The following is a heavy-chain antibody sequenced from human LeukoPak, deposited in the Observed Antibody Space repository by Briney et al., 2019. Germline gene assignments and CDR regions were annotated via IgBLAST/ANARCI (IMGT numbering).Heavy chain of an antibody. CDR3: ARGPVYSSGWCRVLYFDY. D-gene: IGHD6-19*01. J-gene: IGHJ4*02. CDR1: GYTFTSYD. V-gene: IGHV1-8*03. Sequence: ASVKVSCKASGYTFTSYDINWVRQATGQGLEWMGWMNPNSGNTGYAQKFQGRVTITRNTSISTAYMELSSLRSEDTAVYYCARGPVYSSGWCRVLYFDYWGQGTLVTVSS. CDR2: MNPNSGNT.